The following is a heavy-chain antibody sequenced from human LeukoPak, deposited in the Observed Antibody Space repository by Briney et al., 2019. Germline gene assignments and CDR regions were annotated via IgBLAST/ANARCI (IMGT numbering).Heavy chain of an antibody. V-gene: IGHV3-23*01. CDR2: ISASGGTT. CDR3: AKGTSPLGAFDY. D-gene: IGHD1-26*01. J-gene: IGHJ4*02. CDR1: GFTFSSYA. Sequence: TGGSLRLSCAASGFTFSSYAMSWVRQAPGKGLEWGAAISASGGTTYYADSVKGRFTISRDNSKNTLYLQMNSLRAEDTALYYCAKGTSPLGAFDYWGQGSLVTVSS.